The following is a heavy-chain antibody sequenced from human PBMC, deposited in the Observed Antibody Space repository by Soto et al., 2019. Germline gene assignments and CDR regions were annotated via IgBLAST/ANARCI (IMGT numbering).Heavy chain of an antibody. CDR1: GYTFTTSG. Sequence: VPLVQSGPEVRQPGASVKVSCEASGYTFTTSGISWVRQVPGQGLEWMGWISTYNGDTNSAQNFQGRVLMTADTSSGTAYMELMSLKSDDTAVYYCVRQGSWPYYYYGLDVWGQGTIVTVSS. V-gene: IGHV1-18*01. J-gene: IGHJ6*02. D-gene: IGHD1-26*01. CDR2: ISTYNGDT. CDR3: VRQGSWPYYYYGLDV.